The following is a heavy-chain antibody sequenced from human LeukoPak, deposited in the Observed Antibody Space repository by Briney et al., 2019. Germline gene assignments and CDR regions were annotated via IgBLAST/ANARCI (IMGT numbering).Heavy chain of an antibody. D-gene: IGHD6-19*01. J-gene: IGHJ4*02. Sequence: GGTLRLSCAASGYTFTSYYMHWVRQAPGQGLEWMGIINPSGGSTSYAQKFQGRVTMTRDTSTSTVYMELSSLRSEDTAVYYCARDVAGTNYFDYWGQGTLVTVSS. V-gene: IGHV1-46*01. CDR3: ARDVAGTNYFDY. CDR2: INPSGGST. CDR1: GYTFTSYY.